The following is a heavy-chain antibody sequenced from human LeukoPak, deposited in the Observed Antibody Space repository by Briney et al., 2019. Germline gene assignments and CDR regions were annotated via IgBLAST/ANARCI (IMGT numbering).Heavy chain of an antibody. Sequence: ASVKVSCTASGYTFTSYGISWVRQAPGQGLEWMGWISAYNGNTNYAQKLQGRVTMTTDTSTSTAYMELRSLRSDDTAVYYCGAAHDYGDYVFDYWGQGTLVTVSS. D-gene: IGHD4-17*01. CDR1: GYTFTSYG. J-gene: IGHJ4*02. V-gene: IGHV1-18*01. CDR2: ISAYNGNT. CDR3: GAAHDYGDYVFDY.